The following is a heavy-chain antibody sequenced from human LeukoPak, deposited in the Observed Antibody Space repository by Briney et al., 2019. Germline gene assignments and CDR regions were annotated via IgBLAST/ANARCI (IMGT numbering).Heavy chain of an antibody. CDR3: ARGVEPLAADTLAY. CDR1: GFTVITND. CDR2: LYSEGDI. Sequence: GGSLRLSCAASGFTVITNDMTWVRQAPGKGLEWVSVLYSEGDIKYTDSVQGRFTISRDNTKNTLYLEMNSLSPDDTADYYCARGVEPLAADTLAYWGQGTLVTVSS. D-gene: IGHD1-14*01. V-gene: IGHV3-53*01. J-gene: IGHJ4*02.